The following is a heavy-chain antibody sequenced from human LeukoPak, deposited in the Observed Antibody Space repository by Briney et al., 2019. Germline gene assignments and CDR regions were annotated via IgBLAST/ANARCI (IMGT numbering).Heavy chain of an antibody. V-gene: IGHV4-34*01. CDR3: ARPYSSSWYLRRGYYYYGMDV. CDR1: GGSFSGYY. Sequence: SETLSLTCAVYGGSFSGYYWSWIRPPPGKGLEWMGEINHSGSTNYNPSLKSRVTISVDTSKNQFSLKLSSVTAADTAVYYCARPYSSSWYLRRGYYYYGMDVWGQGTTVTVSS. J-gene: IGHJ6*02. D-gene: IGHD6-13*01. CDR2: INHSGST.